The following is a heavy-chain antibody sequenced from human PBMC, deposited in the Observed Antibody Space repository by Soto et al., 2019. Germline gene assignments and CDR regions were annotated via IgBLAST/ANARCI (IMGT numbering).Heavy chain of an antibody. CDR1: GASIRSGGYY. CDR3: PTSQDPADIRAYYPQWFDN. J-gene: IGHJ5*02. Sequence: PSETLSLTCTVSGASIRSGGYYWTWIRHHPGKGLEWIGSIYYSGTTYYTPSLKSRLTISVETSKNQFSLNLRSVTAADTAVYYCPTSQDPADIRAYYPQWFDNWGPGALVTVSS. V-gene: IGHV4-31*03. CDR2: IYYSGTT. D-gene: IGHD3-22*01.